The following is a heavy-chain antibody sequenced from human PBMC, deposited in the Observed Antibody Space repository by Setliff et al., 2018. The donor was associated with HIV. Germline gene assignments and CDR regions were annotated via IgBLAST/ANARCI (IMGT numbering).Heavy chain of an antibody. CDR1: GYTFTTYA. CDR2: INAGNGDT. Sequence: ASVKVSCKASGYTFTTYAIHWVRQAPGQRLEWMGWINAGNGDTKYSQKFQGRVTFTRDTSATTAYMELSSLISEDTAVYYCARGVGSSWFENWGQGTLVTVSS. CDR3: ARGVGSSWFEN. D-gene: IGHD6-13*01. J-gene: IGHJ5*02. V-gene: IGHV1-3*01.